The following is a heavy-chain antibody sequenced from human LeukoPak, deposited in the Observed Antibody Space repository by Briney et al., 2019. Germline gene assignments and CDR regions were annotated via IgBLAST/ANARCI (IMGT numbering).Heavy chain of an antibody. V-gene: IGHV1-2*02. D-gene: IGHD2-15*01. J-gene: IGHJ1*01. Sequence: ASVCVSHKASGYTFTGYYNDWVRQAPGQGLEWMGWINPNSGGTNYAQKFQGRVTMTRDTSISTAYMELSRLRSDDTAVYYCAREEGYCSGGNCYSVHVWGQGTRDTVSS. CDR3: AREEGYCSGGNCYSVHV. CDR2: INPNSGGT. CDR1: GYTFTGYY.